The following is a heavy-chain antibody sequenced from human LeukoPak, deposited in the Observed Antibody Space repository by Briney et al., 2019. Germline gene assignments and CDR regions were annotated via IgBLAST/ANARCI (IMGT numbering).Heavy chain of an antibody. CDR3: ARGRPITMVRGVTKYNWFDP. D-gene: IGHD3-10*01. CDR1: GGSFSGYS. J-gene: IGHJ5*02. Sequence: SETLSLTCAVYGGSFSGYSWSWIRQPPGKGLEWIGEINHSGSTNYIPSLKSRVTISLDTSKNQFSLKLSSVTAADTAVHYCARGRPITMVRGVTKYNWFDPWGQGTLVIVSS. V-gene: IGHV4-34*01. CDR2: INHSGST.